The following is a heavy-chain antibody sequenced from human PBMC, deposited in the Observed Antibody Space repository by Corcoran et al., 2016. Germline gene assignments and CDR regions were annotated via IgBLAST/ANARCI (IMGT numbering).Heavy chain of an antibody. V-gene: IGHV4-34*01. CDR1: GGSFSGYY. CDR3: ARCQSRAASARGVWADY. Sequence: QVQLQQWGAGLLKPSETLSLTCDVYGGSFSGYYWSWIRQPPGTGLEWIGEINHSGSTNYNPSLKSRVTISVDTSKNQFSLKLSSVTAADTAVYYCARCQSRAASARGVWADYWGQGTLVTVSS. CDR2: INHSGST. D-gene: IGHD2-15*01. J-gene: IGHJ4*02.